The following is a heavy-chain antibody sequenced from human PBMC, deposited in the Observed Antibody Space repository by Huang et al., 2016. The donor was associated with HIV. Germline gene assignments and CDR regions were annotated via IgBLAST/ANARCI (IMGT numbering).Heavy chain of an antibody. Sequence: VESGGRSVPPGGSIKLSCVGSTFTFGAYWMSWVRQPPGKGLEWIDNIKQDENEKYYVGSVKGRFNIARDNARKVLFLEMDDLRVEDTAIYFCATKTAGMDIWGQGTTVTVSS. CDR2: IKQDENEK. CDR1: TFTFGAYW. D-gene: IGHD1-7*01. J-gene: IGHJ6*02. CDR3: ATKTAGMDI. V-gene: IGHV3-7*01.